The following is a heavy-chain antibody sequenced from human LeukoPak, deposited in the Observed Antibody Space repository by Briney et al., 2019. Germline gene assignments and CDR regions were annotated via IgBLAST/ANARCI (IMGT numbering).Heavy chain of an antibody. J-gene: IGHJ3*02. V-gene: IGHV3-30-3*01. Sequence: GGSLRLSCAASGFTFSSYAMHWVRQAPGKGLEWVAVISYDGSNKYYADSVKGRFTISRNNSKNTLYLQMNSLRAEDTAVYYCARDKLFREYYGSGSYSGAFDIWGQGTMVTVSS. D-gene: IGHD3-10*01. CDR1: GFTFSSYA. CDR3: ARDKLFREYYGSGSYSGAFDI. CDR2: ISYDGSNK.